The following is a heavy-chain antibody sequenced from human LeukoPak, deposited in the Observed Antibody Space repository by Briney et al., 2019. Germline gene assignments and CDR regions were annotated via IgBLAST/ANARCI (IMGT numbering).Heavy chain of an antibody. CDR3: AKGGFSGFGGYDWVDN. Sequence: PGGSLRLSCAASGFTFSSYAVSWVRQAPGKGLEWVSAISGSGGSTYYADSVKGRFTISRDNSKNTLYLQMNSLRAEDTAVYYCAKGGFSGFGGYDWVDNWGQGTLVTVSS. CDR1: GFTFSSYA. V-gene: IGHV3-23*01. D-gene: IGHD5-12*01. CDR2: ISGSGGST. J-gene: IGHJ4*02.